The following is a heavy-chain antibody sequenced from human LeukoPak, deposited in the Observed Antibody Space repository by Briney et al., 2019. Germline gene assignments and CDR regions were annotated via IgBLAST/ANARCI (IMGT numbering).Heavy chain of an antibody. CDR3: ASAAGYYDSSGYSGSNDAFDI. V-gene: IGHV3-33*01. Sequence: GGSVRLSCAASGFPFSRYGMHWVRQAPGKGLEWVAVIWYDGSNKYYADSVKGRFTISRDNSKNTLYLQMNSLRAEDTAVYYCASAAGYYDSSGYSGSNDAFDIWGQGTMATVSS. CDR2: IWYDGSNK. J-gene: IGHJ3*02. D-gene: IGHD3-22*01. CDR1: GFPFSRYG.